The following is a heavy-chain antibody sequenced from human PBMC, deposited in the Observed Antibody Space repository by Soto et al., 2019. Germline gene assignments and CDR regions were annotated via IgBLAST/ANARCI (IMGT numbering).Heavy chain of an antibody. D-gene: IGHD3-22*01. Sequence: SETLSLTCTVSGGSISSSSYYWGWIRQPPGKGLEWIGSIYYSGSTYYNPSLKSRVTISVDTSKNQFSLKLSSVTAADTAVYYCARHLYYYDSSGYFTFDYWGQGDLVTVSS. CDR2: IYYSGST. CDR1: GGSISSSSYY. J-gene: IGHJ4*02. V-gene: IGHV4-39*01. CDR3: ARHLYYYDSSGYFTFDY.